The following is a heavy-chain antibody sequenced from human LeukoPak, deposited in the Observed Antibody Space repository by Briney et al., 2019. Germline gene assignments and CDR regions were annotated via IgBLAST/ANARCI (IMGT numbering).Heavy chain of an antibody. CDR1: GGSISSGNYF. CDR2: IYSSGST. V-gene: IGHV4-61*02. D-gene: IGHD6-6*01. CDR3: AREIAARRRSFDY. Sequence: SETLSLTCTVSGGSISSGNYFWSWIRQPAGKGLEWIGRIYSSGSTNYNPSLKSRVTISVDTSKNQFSLKLSSVIAADTAVYYCAREIAARRRSFDYWGQGTLVTVSS. J-gene: IGHJ4*02.